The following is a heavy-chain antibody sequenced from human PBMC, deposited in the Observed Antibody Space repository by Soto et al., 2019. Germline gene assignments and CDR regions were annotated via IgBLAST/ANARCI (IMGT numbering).Heavy chain of an antibody. J-gene: IGHJ5*02. CDR2: IVVGSGNT. Sequence: ASVKVSCKASGFTFTSSAVQWVRQARGQRLEWIGWIVVGSGNTNYAQKFQERVTITRDMSTSTAYMELSSLRSGDTAVYYCAADRMAARRTPLSPFDPWGQGTLVTVSS. D-gene: IGHD6-6*01. V-gene: IGHV1-58*01. CDR1: GFTFTSSA. CDR3: AADRMAARRTPLSPFDP.